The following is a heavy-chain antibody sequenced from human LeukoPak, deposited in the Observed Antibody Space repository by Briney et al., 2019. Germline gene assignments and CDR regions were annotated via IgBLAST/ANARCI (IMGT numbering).Heavy chain of an antibody. CDR2: IYYSGNT. V-gene: IGHV4-59*08. Sequence: SETLSLTCTVSGGSISSYYWSWIRQPPGKGLEWIGYIYYSGNTNYNPSLKSRVTISVDTSKNQFSLKLSSVTAADTAVYYCARASQYYYDSSGYRLGYYFDYWGQGTLVTVSS. J-gene: IGHJ4*02. D-gene: IGHD3-22*01. CDR3: ARASQYYYDSSGYRLGYYFDY. CDR1: GGSISSYY.